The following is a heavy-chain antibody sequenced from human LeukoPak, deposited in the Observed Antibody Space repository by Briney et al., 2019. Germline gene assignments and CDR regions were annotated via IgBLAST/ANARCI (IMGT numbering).Heavy chain of an antibody. D-gene: IGHD2-2*01. J-gene: IGHJ3*02. CDR1: GYTFTSYG. CDR2: ISAYNGNT. Sequence: ASVKVSCKASGYTFTSYGISWVRQAPGQGLEWMGWISAYNGNTNYAQKLQGRVTMTTDTSTSTAYMELRSLRSDDTAVYYCAREPRYCSSTSCHIYAFDIWGRGTMVTVSS. V-gene: IGHV1-18*01. CDR3: AREPRYCSSTSCHIYAFDI.